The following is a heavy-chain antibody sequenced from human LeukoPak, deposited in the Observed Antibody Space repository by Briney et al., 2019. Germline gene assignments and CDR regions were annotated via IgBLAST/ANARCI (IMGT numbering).Heavy chain of an antibody. CDR2: ISSSSSTV. J-gene: IGHJ4*02. V-gene: IGHV3-48*04. CDR1: GFTFSSYS. Sequence: GGSLRLSCAASGFTFSSYSMNWVRQAPGKGLEWVSYISSSSSTVYYADPVKGRFTISRDNAKNSLYLQMNSLRAEDTAVYYCARRGFSRFDYWGQGTLVTVSS. D-gene: IGHD1-26*01. CDR3: ARRGFSRFDY.